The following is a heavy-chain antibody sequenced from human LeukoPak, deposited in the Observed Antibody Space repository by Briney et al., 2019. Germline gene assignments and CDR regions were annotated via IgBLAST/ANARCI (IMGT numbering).Heavy chain of an antibody. D-gene: IGHD5-18*01. CDR1: GFTFSSYS. CDR3: ARDRIQLWPSDY. J-gene: IGHJ4*02. V-gene: IGHV3-21*01. CDR2: ISSSSSYI. Sequence: GGSLRLSCAASGFTFSSYSMNWVRQAPGKGLEWVSSISSSSSYIYYADSVKGRFTISRDNAKNSLYLQMNSLRAEDTAVYYCARDRIQLWPSDYWGQGTLVTVSS.